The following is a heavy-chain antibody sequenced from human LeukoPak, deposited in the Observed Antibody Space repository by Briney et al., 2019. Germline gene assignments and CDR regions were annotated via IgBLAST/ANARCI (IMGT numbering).Heavy chain of an antibody. D-gene: IGHD5-12*01. Sequence: GGSLRLSCAVSGFTFSSYSMNWVRQAPGKGLEWVSSISSSSSYIYYADSVKGRFTISRDNVKNSLYLQMNSLRAEDTAVYFCAREPLHSGYDFGYYFDFWGQGALVTVSS. V-gene: IGHV3-21*01. CDR3: AREPLHSGYDFGYYFDF. J-gene: IGHJ4*02. CDR2: ISSSSSYI. CDR1: GFTFSSYS.